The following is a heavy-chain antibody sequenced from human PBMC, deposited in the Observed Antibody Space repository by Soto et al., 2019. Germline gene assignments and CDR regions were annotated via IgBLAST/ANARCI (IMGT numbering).Heavy chain of an antibody. CDR3: AKGETHPSLIEELELRY. Sequence: EVQLLESGGGLVQPGGSLRLSCAASGFTFSSYAMSWVRQAPGKGLEWVSAISGSGGSTYYADSVKGRFTISRDNSKNTLYLQMNSLRAEDTAVYYCAKGETHPSLIEELELRYWGQGTLVTVSS. CDR2: ISGSGGST. V-gene: IGHV3-23*01. J-gene: IGHJ4*02. D-gene: IGHD1-7*01. CDR1: GFTFSSYA.